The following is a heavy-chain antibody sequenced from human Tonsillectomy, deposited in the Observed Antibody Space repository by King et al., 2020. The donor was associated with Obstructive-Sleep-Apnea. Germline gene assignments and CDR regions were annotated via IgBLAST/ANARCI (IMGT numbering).Heavy chain of an antibody. CDR2: IIPPFGTP. J-gene: IGHJ4*02. V-gene: IGHV1-69*12. CDR3: ARENSGSYAFDY. Sequence: QLVQSGAEVKKPGSSVKVSCKASGGTFSSYAISWVRQAPGQGLEWMGGIIPPFGTPSYAQKFQGRVTIIADESTSTVYMEVSSLRSEDTAVYFCARENSGSYAFDYWGQGTLVTGSA. D-gene: IGHD1-26*01. CDR1: GGTFSSYA.